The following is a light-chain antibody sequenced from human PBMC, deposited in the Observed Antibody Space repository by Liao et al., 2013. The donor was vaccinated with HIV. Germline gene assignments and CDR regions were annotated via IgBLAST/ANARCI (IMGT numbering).Light chain of an antibody. CDR1: NIGSKS. CDR2: YDK. Sequence: SYVLTQPASVSAAPGKTARITCGGDNIGSKSSALVSSRSQASPLVLVIYYDKDRPSGIPVRFSGSKSANSATLTISRVEAGDEADYYCQVWDSIIDHIVVFGGGTKLTVL. J-gene: IGLJ2*01. CDR3: QVWDSIIDHIVV. V-gene: IGLV3-21*01.